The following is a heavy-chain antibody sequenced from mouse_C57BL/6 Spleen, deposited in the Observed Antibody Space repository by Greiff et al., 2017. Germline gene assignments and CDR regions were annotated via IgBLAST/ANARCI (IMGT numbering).Heavy chain of an antibody. J-gene: IGHJ2*01. CDR2: INPYNGDT. Sequence: EVQRVESGPELVKPGDSVKISCKASGYSFTGYFMNWVMQSHGKSLEWIGRINPYNGDTFYNQKFKGKATLTVDKSSSTAHMELRSLTSEDSAVYYCARGSFDYWGQGTTLTVSS. CDR1: GYSFTGYF. V-gene: IGHV1-20*01. CDR3: ARGSFDY.